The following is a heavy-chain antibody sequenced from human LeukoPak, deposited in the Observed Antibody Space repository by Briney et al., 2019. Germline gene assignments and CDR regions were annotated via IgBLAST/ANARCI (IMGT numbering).Heavy chain of an antibody. CDR2: IYWDDDK. Sequence: SGPTLVKPTQTLTLTCTFSGFSLSTSGVGVGWIRQPPGKALEWLALIYWDDDKRYSPSLKSRLTITKDTSKNQVVLTMTNMDPVDTATYYCAHSGYYDSSGYFDFDYWGQGTLVTVPS. CDR1: GFSLSTSGVG. J-gene: IGHJ4*02. CDR3: AHSGYYDSSGYFDFDY. D-gene: IGHD3-22*01. V-gene: IGHV2-5*02.